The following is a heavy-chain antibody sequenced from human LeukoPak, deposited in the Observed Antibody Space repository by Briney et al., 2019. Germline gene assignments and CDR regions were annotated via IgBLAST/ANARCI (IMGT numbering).Heavy chain of an antibody. CDR1: GFIFSNYG. CDR2: IRYNGFNE. Sequence: GGSLRLSCAASGFIFSNYGIHWVRQAPGTGLEWVAFIRYNGFNEYYADSVKGRFTISRDNSKNTLYLQMHSLRVEDTAVCYCARHQAEGYYYYYYMDVWGNGTRITVSS. CDR3: ARHQAEGYYYYYYMDV. V-gene: IGHV3-30*02. J-gene: IGHJ6*03.